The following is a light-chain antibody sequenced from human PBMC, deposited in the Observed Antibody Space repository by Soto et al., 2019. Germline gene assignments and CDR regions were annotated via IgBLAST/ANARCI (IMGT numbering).Light chain of an antibody. CDR1: RSIGSSQ. J-gene: IGKJ1*01. CDR2: GAS. Sequence: EIVLTQSPGTLSLSPGERATLSCRVSRSIGSSQLAWYQQKPGQAPRLVIYGASSRATDTPDRFSGSGSGTDFTLTISTLEPEDFAVYYCLQYGSSPRTFGRGTKVEIK. CDR3: LQYGSSPRT. V-gene: IGKV3-20*01.